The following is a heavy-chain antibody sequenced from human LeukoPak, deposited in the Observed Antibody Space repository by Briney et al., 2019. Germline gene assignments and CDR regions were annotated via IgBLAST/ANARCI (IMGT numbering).Heavy chain of an antibody. CDR2: ISWNSGSI. CDR1: GFTFDDYA. CDR3: AKDSNAIFGAPFDY. Sequence: GGSLRLSCAASGFTFDDYAMHWVRQAPGKGLEWVSGISWNSGSIGYADSVKGRFTISRDNAKNSLYLQMNSLRAEDMALYYCAKDSNAIFGAPFDYWGQGTLVTVSS. D-gene: IGHD3-3*01. J-gene: IGHJ4*02. V-gene: IGHV3-9*03.